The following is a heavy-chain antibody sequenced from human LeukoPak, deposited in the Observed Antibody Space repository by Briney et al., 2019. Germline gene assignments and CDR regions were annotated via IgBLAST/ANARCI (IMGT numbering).Heavy chain of an antibody. CDR3: AKASAMIVVVSKYFDY. D-gene: IGHD3-22*01. Sequence: GGSLRLSCAASGFTFSSYAMSWVRQAPGKGLEWVSAISGSGGSTYYADSVKGRFTISRDNPKNTLYLQMNSLRAEDTAVYYCAKASAMIVVVSKYFDYWGQGTLVTVSS. CDR1: GFTFSSYA. CDR2: ISGSGGST. V-gene: IGHV3-23*01. J-gene: IGHJ4*02.